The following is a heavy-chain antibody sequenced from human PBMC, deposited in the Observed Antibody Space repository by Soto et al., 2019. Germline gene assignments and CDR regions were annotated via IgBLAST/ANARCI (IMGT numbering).Heavy chain of an antibody. CDR2: ISHDAINR. CDR3: ARELVAAAGTHYYYYGMDV. V-gene: IGHV3-30*04. Sequence: GGSLRLSCAASGFSFSSSAMHWVRQAPGKGLEWVAVISHDAINRFYVDSVKGRFTISRDNSKNTLYLQMNSLRAEDTAVYYCARELVAAAGTHYYYYGMDVWGQGTTVTVSS. CDR1: GFSFSSSA. J-gene: IGHJ6*02. D-gene: IGHD6-13*01.